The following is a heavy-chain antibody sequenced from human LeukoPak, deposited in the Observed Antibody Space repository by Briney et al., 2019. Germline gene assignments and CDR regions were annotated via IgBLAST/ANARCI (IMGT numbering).Heavy chain of an antibody. J-gene: IGHJ4*02. CDR2: IYYWGST. D-gene: IGHD3-3*01. Sequence: SDTVSLICCVSGHPMSSLYWGWIRQPPGKGLELIGYIYYWGSTTSNPSLKSRVTISVDTSKIQFSLKLSSVTAADTAVYYCARDAKLRFLEWSKTGHFDYWGQGTLVTVSS. V-gene: IGHV4-59*01. CDR1: GHPMSSLY. CDR3: ARDAKLRFLEWSKTGHFDY.